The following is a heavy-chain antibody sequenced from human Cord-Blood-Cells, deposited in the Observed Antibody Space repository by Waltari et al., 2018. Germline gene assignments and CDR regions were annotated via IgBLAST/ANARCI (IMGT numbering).Heavy chain of an antibody. Sequence: QVQLVQSGAEVKKPGASVKVSCKASGYTFTGYYMHWVRQAPGQGLEWMGWITPNSGGTNYAQKFQGRVTMTRDTSISTAYMELSRLRSDDTAVYYCASVYCSSTSCGSDAFDIWGQGTMVTVSS. V-gene: IGHV1-2*02. J-gene: IGHJ3*02. CDR2: ITPNSGGT. CDR3: ASVYCSSTSCGSDAFDI. D-gene: IGHD2-2*01. CDR1: GYTFTGYY.